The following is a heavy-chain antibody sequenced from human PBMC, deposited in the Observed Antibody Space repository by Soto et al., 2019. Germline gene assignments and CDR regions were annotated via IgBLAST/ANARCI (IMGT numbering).Heavy chain of an antibody. Sequence: GGSLRLSCVASRFSFSSYEMSWVRQAAGKGLEWVSRVSLTGDRTNNAGSVKGRFTVSRDNFKNTLYLEMDSLRPEDTAIYYCARGGGYCTPTSCAIDSWGRGTPVTVSS. V-gene: IGHV3-23*01. D-gene: IGHD2-8*01. CDR3: ARGGGYCTPTSCAIDS. CDR2: VSLTGDRT. CDR1: RFSFSSYE. J-gene: IGHJ4*02.